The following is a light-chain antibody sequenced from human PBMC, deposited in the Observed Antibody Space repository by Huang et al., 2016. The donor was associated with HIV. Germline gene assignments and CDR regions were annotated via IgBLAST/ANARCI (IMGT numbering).Light chain of an antibody. Sequence: IVMTQSLESLAVSLGERASINCKSSQSLLYRSNNKNYLAWYQKKQGHPPKLLIYWASVRDVGVPERFSGGGSGTNFTLTINSLQADDVAVYYCQQHYGRQSTFGRGT. V-gene: IGKV4-1*01. CDR1: QSLLYRSNNKNY. CDR2: WAS. J-gene: IGKJ4*01. CDR3: QQHYGRQST.